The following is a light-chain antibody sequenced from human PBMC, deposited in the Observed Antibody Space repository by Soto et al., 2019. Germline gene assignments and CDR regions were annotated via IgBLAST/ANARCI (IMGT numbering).Light chain of an antibody. Sequence: EIVLTQSPGTLSLSPGERATLSCRASQSVTSHLAWYQQKPGQAPGLLIYGASSRATGTADRFSGSGSGTDFTLTISRLEPEDFAVYYCQQYARSPLTFGGGT. V-gene: IGKV3-20*01. CDR1: QSVTSH. CDR3: QQYARSPLT. CDR2: GAS. J-gene: IGKJ4*01.